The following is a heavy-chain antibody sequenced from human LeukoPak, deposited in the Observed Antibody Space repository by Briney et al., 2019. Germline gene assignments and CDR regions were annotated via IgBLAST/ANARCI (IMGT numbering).Heavy chain of an antibody. CDR3: ARGTVGRTYCGGDCYSPIDY. Sequence: SQTLSLTCTVSGGSISSGSYYWSWIRQPAGKGLEWIGRIYTTGSTNYNPSLKSRVTISVDTSKNQFSLKLSSVTAADTAVYYCARGTVGRTYCGGDCYSPIDYWGQGTLVTVSS. CDR1: GGSISSGSYY. CDR2: IYTTGST. V-gene: IGHV4-61*02. J-gene: IGHJ4*02. D-gene: IGHD2-21*01.